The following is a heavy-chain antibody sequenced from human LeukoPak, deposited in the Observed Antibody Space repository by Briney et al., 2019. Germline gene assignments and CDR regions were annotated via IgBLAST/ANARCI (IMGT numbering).Heavy chain of an antibody. D-gene: IGHD2-2*01. CDR1: GFTFTGYG. J-gene: IGHJ4*02. V-gene: IGHV3-30*18. CDR2: ISYDGSNK. Sequence: GGSLRLSRVDSGFTFTGYGMHWVRQAPGKGLDRVTVISYDGSNKYYADSVKGRFTISRDISKNTLYLQMNSLRAEDTAVYYCAKEEGQCSSTSCSLDSWGQGTLVTVSS. CDR3: AKEEGQCSSTSCSLDS.